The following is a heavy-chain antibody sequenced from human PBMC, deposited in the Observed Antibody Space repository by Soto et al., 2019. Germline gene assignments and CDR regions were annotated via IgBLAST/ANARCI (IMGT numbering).Heavy chain of an antibody. D-gene: IGHD3-22*01. CDR3: ARWSDSSGYYSDRNFDS. J-gene: IGHJ4*02. CDR2: IYYSGST. CDR1: GGSISSYY. V-gene: IGHV4-59*01. Sequence: QVQLQESGPGLVKPSETLSLTCTVSGGSISSYYWSWLRQPPGNGLEWIGYIYYSGSTNDNPSLKSRVTISVDTSKNQFSLKRSAVTAADTAVYYCARWSDSSGYYSDRNFDSWGQGTRVTVSS.